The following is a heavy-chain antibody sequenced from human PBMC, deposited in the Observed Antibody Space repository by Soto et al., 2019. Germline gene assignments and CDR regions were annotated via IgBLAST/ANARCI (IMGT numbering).Heavy chain of an antibody. CDR1: GFTFSSYS. D-gene: IGHD2-2*01. Sequence: GGSLRLSCAASGFTFSSYSMNWVRQAPGKGLEWVSSISSSSSYIYYADSVKGRFTISRDNAKNSLYLQMNSLRAEDTAVYYCAWGGSSSTSWSLTTYYYYYMDVWGKGTTVTVSS. J-gene: IGHJ6*03. CDR3: AWGGSSSTSWSLTTYYYYYMDV. V-gene: IGHV3-21*01. CDR2: ISSSSSYI.